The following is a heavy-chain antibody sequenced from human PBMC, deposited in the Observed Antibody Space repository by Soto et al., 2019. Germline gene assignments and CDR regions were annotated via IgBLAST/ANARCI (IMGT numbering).Heavy chain of an antibody. CDR2: ISGSGGST. J-gene: IGHJ3*02. CDR1: GFTFSSYA. Sequence: GGSLRLSCAASGFTFSSYAMSWVRQAPGKGLEWVSAISGSGGSTYYADSVKGRFTISRDNSKNTLYLQMNSLRAEDTAVYYCAKAGYSSSPGNDAFDIWGQGTMVTVSS. D-gene: IGHD6-6*01. CDR3: AKAGYSSSPGNDAFDI. V-gene: IGHV3-23*01.